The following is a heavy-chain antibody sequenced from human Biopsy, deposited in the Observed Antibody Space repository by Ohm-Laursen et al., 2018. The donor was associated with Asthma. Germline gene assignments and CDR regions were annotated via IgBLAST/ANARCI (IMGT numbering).Heavy chain of an antibody. D-gene: IGHD6-19*01. CDR2: IYIGGTS. CDR1: GLTVRRDH. V-gene: IGHV3-53*01. Sequence: LTRAASGLTVRRDHMFSVRQAPRNGRGSVSVIYIGGTSHTADSVRGRFTISRDFSKNTLHLQMHSLRVEDTAVYYCARGDSSGWSHYYFDYWGQGTLVTVSS. CDR3: ARGDSSGWSHYYFDY. J-gene: IGHJ4*02.